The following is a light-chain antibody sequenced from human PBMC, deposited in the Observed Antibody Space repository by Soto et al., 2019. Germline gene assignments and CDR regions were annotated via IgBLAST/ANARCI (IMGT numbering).Light chain of an antibody. J-gene: IGLJ3*02. CDR2: GNN. CDR3: QAYHTRLSGSG. CDR1: SSNIGAPYD. Sequence: QAVVTQPPSVSGAPGQRVTISCTGSSSNIGAPYDVHWYQQLPGTAPKLLIYGNNNRPSGVPDRFSGSKSGSSASLAITGLQAEDEPPYYCQAYHTRLSGSGFGGGTNRTVL. V-gene: IGLV1-40*01.